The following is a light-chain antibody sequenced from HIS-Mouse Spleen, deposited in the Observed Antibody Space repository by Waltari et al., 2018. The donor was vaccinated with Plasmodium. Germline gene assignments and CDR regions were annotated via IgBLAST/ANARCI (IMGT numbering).Light chain of an antibody. CDR3: QSADSSGTYRV. J-gene: IGLJ2*01. Sequence: SYELTQPPSVSVSPGQTARITCSGDALPKQYAYWYQQKPGQAPVLGIYKDSERHSGIPERFSGSSSGTTVTLTISGGQAEDEADYYCQSADSSGTYRVFGGGTKLTVL. V-gene: IGLV3-25*03. CDR2: KDS. CDR1: ALPKQY.